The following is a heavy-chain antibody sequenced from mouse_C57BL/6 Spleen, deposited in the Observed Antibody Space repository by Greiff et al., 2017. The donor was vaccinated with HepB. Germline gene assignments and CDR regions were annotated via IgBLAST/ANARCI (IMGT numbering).Heavy chain of an antibody. CDR3: ARGGYEGDYYAMDY. V-gene: IGHV1-80*01. J-gene: IGHJ4*01. D-gene: IGHD2-3*01. Sequence: QVQLQQSGAELVKPGASVKISCKASGYAFSSYWMNWVKQRPGKGLEWIGQIYPGDGDTNYNGKFKGKATLTADKSSSTAYMQLSSLTSEDSAVYFCARGGYEGDYYAMDYWGQGTSVTVSS. CDR1: GYAFSSYW. CDR2: IYPGDGDT.